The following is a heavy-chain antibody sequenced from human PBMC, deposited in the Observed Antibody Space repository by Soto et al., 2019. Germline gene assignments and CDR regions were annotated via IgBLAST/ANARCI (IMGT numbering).Heavy chain of an antibody. CDR2: LGGSGVSK. CDR3: AGLMCSGSSCSWCVDH. D-gene: IGHD2-8*01. CDR1: GFTFSTYA. V-gene: IGHV3-23*01. Sequence: EVQLLESGGGLVQPGGALRLSCVASGFTFSTYAMSWVRQAPGKGPEWVSVLGGSGVSKYYADSVQGRFTISRDNSKNTLYLQMNSLRAEDTAFYYCAGLMCSGSSCSWCVDHWGQGSLVTVSS. J-gene: IGHJ4*02.